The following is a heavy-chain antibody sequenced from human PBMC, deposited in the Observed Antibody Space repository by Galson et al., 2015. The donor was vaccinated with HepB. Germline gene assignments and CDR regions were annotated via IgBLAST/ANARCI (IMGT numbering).Heavy chain of an antibody. D-gene: IGHD6-13*01. J-gene: IGHJ4*02. Sequence: QSGAEVKKPGESLRISCQGSGSSSPSYWISWVRQMPGKGLEWMGRIDLIDSYTNYNPSFEGHVTISADKSRTTASLQWSSLEASDSAMYYCARHEGGLGSSSIGHFASWGQGTLVTVSS. CDR2: IDLIDSYT. CDR3: ARHEGGLGSSSIGHFAS. CDR1: GSSSPSYW. V-gene: IGHV5-10-1*01.